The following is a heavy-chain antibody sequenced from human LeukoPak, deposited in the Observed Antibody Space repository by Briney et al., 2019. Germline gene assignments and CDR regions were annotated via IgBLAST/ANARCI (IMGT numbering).Heavy chain of an antibody. D-gene: IGHD2-2*01. V-gene: IGHV4-31*03. CDR3: ARGSRYCSSTSCYVTDYYYYYGMDV. J-gene: IGHJ6*02. CDR1: GGSISSGGYY. Sequence: SQTLSLTCTVSGGSISSGGYYWSWIRQHPGKGLEWIGYIYYSGSTYYNPSLKSRVTISVATSKNQFSLKLSSVTAADTAVYYCARGSRYCSSTSCYVTDYYYYYGMDVWGQGTTVTVSS. CDR2: IYYSGST.